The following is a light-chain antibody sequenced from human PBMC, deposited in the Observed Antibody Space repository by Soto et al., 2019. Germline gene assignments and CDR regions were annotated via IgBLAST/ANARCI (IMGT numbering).Light chain of an antibody. CDR1: QDITNS. J-gene: IGKJ2*01. Sequence: DIQMTQSPSSLSASVGDRVTITCQASQDITNSLNWYQQKPGKAPKLLIYDATNLETGVPSRLIGSGSGRDFTFTISRLQPEDFATYYCQQYHTVPYSFGQGTKLEIK. CDR2: DAT. CDR3: QQYHTVPYS. V-gene: IGKV1-33*01.